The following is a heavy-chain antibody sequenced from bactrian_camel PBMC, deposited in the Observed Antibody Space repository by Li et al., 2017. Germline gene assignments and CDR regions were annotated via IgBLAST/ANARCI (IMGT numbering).Heavy chain of an antibody. CDR2: IYTGGGST. Sequence: QLVESGGGLVQPGGTLRLSCAASGFTFNTYYMSWVRQAPGKGLEWVSSIYTGGGSTYYADSVKGRFTISKDNAKNTLYLQMNSLKPEDTAVYYCAAQVLVQGGMDYWGKGTQVTVS. CDR1: GFTFNTYY. V-gene: IGHV3-2*01. D-gene: IGHD6*01. J-gene: IGHJ7*01.